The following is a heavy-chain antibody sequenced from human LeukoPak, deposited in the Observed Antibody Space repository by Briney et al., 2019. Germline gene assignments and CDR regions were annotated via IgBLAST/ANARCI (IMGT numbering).Heavy chain of an antibody. CDR2: IKSDGST. CDR3: ARAPSEIGGYYPEYFRH. V-gene: IGHV3-74*01. J-gene: IGHJ1*01. CDR1: GFTFSSYW. D-gene: IGHD3-22*01. Sequence: GGSLRLSCAASGFTFSSYWMHWVRQAPGKGLVWVSRIKSDGSTNYAESVKGRFTISRDNAKNTVSLQMNSLRAEDTGVYYCARAPSEIGGYYPEYFRHWGQGTLVTVSS.